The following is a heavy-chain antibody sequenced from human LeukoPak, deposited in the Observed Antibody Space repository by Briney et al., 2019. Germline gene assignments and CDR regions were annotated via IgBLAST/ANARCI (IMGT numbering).Heavy chain of an antibody. CDR3: AKVRFLEWYTFDP. V-gene: IGHV3-30*02. Sequence: GRSLRLSCAASGFTFSSYAMYWVRQAPGKGLEWVAFIRYDGSNKYYADSVKGRFTISRDNSKNALYLQMNSLRAEDTAVYYCAKVRFLEWYTFDPWGQGTLVTVSS. CDR1: GFTFSSYA. D-gene: IGHD3-3*01. J-gene: IGHJ5*02. CDR2: IRYDGSNK.